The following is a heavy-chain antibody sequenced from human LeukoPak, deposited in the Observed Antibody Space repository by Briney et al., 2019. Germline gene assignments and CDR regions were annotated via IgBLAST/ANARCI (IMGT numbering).Heavy chain of an antibody. CDR1: GGSISSYY. Sequence: SETLSLTCTVSGGSISSYYWSWIRQPAGKGLEWIERIYTSGSTNYNPSLKSRVTMSVDTSKNQFSLKLSSVTAADTAVYYCAKSTPYCSSTSCYRREYYYYMDVWGKGTTVTVSS. CDR2: IYTSGST. J-gene: IGHJ6*03. V-gene: IGHV4-4*07. CDR3: AKSTPYCSSTSCYRREYYYYMDV. D-gene: IGHD2-2*02.